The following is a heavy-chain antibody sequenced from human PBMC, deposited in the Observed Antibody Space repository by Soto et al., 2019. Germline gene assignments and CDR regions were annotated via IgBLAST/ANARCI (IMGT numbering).Heavy chain of an antibody. Sequence: GGSLRLSCAASGFTFDDYAMHWVRQAPGKGLEWVSGISWNSGSIGYADSVKGRFTISRDNAKNSLYLQMNSLRAEDTALYYCAKDFYYYGAGSYFDYWGQGTLVTVSS. CDR1: GFTFDDYA. V-gene: IGHV3-9*01. D-gene: IGHD3-10*01. CDR3: AKDFYYYGAGSYFDY. J-gene: IGHJ4*02. CDR2: ISWNSGSI.